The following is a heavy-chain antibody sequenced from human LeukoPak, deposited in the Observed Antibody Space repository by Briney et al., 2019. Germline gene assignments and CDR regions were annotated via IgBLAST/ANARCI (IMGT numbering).Heavy chain of an antibody. Sequence: SQTLSLTCAISGDSVSSNSAAWNWIRQSPSRGLEWLGRTYYRSKWYNHYAVSVKSRITINPDTSKNQFSLQLNSVTPEDTAVYYCASEAIAAAAVAGTGGAFDIWGQGTMVTVSS. CDR1: GDSVSSNSAA. V-gene: IGHV6-1*01. CDR3: ASEAIAAAAVAGTGGAFDI. J-gene: IGHJ3*02. CDR2: TYYRSKWYN. D-gene: IGHD6-19*01.